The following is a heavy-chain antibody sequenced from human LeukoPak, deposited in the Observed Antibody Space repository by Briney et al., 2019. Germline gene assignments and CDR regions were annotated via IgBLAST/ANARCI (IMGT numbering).Heavy chain of an antibody. D-gene: IGHD6-13*01. CDR1: GFTVSSYA. V-gene: IGHV3-23*01. J-gene: IGHJ4*02. CDR3: ARACIAAAGNYFDY. CDR2: ISGSGGST. Sequence: GGSLRLSCAASGFTVSSYAMSWVRQAPGKGLEWVSAISGSGGSTYYADSVKGRFTISRDNSKNTLYLQMNSLRAEDTTVYYCARACIAAAGNYFDYWGQGTLVTVSS.